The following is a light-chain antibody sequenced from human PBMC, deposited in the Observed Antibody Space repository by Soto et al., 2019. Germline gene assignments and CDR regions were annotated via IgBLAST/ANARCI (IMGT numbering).Light chain of an antibody. CDR2: DAS. V-gene: IGKV1-5*01. J-gene: IGKJ1*01. CDR3: QQYNTFSQT. CDR1: QSISSW. Sequence: DIPMTQSPSTLSASVGDRVTITCRASQSISSWLAWYQRKPEKAPKLLIYDASRLESGVPSTFSGSGSGTEFTLTIRSPQPDDFATYYCQQYNTFSQTFGQGTTVAIK.